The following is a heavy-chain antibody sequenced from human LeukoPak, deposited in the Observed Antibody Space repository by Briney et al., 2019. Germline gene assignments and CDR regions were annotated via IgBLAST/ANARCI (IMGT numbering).Heavy chain of an antibody. CDR2: IWGDGSQK. D-gene: IGHD6-6*01. J-gene: IGHJ4*02. CDR1: GFTLNNYW. Sequence: GGSLRLSCAASGFTLNNYWMNWVRQAPGKGLEWVANIWGDGSQKYYVDSVKGRFTISRDNAKNSLYLQMNSLRAEDTAVYYCARGDSSSKIDYWGQGTLVTVSS. CDR3: ARGDSSSKIDY. V-gene: IGHV3-7*01.